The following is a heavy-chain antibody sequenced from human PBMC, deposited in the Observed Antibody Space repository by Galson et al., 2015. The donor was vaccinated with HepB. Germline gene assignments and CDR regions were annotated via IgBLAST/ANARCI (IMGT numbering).Heavy chain of an antibody. CDR1: GFTFSSYW. J-gene: IGHJ6*02. V-gene: IGHV3-7*03. CDR2: INQDGSSK. Sequence: SLRLSCAASGFTFSSYWMNWVRQAPGKGLEWVAHINQDGSSKYYVDSVKGRFTISRDNAKDSVYLQLDSLRAEDTAVYYCARRISLVRGIITKPDYYYGMDVWGQGT. D-gene: IGHD3-10*01. CDR3: ARRISLVRGIITKPDYYYGMDV.